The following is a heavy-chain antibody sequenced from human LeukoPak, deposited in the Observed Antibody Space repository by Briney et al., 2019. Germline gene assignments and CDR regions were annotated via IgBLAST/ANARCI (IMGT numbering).Heavy chain of an antibody. CDR2: IYYSGST. Sequence: SETLSLTCTVSGGSISSYYWSWIRQPPRKGLEWIGYIYYSGSTNYNRSLKSRVTISVDTSKNQFSLKLSSVTAADTAVYYCARGKEVITMLRGLKPGYYFDYWGQGTLVTVSS. CDR3: ARGKEVITMLRGLKPGYYFDY. CDR1: GGSISSYY. D-gene: IGHD3-10*01. J-gene: IGHJ4*02. V-gene: IGHV4-59*08.